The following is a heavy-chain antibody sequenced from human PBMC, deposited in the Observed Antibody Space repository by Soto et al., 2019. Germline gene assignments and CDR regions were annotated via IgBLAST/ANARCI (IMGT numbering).Heavy chain of an antibody. CDR1: GYTFTSYG. V-gene: IGHV1-18*01. CDR2: ISAYNGNT. D-gene: IGHD6-19*01. CDR3: APDPRGWVRGYIHH. Sequence: QVQLVQSGAEVKKPGASVKVSCKASGYTFTSYGISWVRQAPGQGLEWMGWISAYNGNTNYAQKLQGRVTMTTDTSMRTANMDLRGLCSGDTAVSYGAPDPRGWVRGYIHHWGQGTLVTVSS. J-gene: IGHJ1*01.